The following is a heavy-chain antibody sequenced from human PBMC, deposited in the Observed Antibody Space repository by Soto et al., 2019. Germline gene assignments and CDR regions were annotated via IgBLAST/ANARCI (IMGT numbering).Heavy chain of an antibody. CDR1: GTIFSSYT. V-gene: IGHV1-69*02. Sequence: QVQLVQSGAEVKKPGSSVRVSCKASGTIFSSYTISWVRQAPGQGLEWMGRIIPILGETNSAQKFQGRVTRTADKSTNTAYMQLNSLRLEDTAVYYCARCLGGRMDDWGQGTTVTVSS. CDR3: ARCLGGRMDD. J-gene: IGHJ6*02. CDR2: IIPILGET. D-gene: IGHD3-16*01.